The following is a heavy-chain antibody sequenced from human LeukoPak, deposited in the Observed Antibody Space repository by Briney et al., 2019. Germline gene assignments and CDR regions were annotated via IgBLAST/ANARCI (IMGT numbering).Heavy chain of an antibody. CDR2: IYPGDSDT. V-gene: IGHV5-51*01. CDR1: GYIFTSYW. CDR3: ARHLSIAVVADRRFDS. Sequence: GESLKISCKGSGYIFTSYWIGWVRQMPGKGLEWMGIIYPGDSDTRYSPSFQGQVTISADKSISTAYLQWSSLKASDTAMYYCARHLSIAVVADRRFDSWGQGTLVTVSS. D-gene: IGHD6-19*01. J-gene: IGHJ4*02.